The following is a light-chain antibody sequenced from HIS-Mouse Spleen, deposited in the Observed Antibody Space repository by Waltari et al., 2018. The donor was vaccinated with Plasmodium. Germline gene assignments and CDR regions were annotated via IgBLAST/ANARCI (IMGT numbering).Light chain of an antibody. V-gene: IGLV3-10*01. CDR1: ALPKKY. J-gene: IGLJ3*02. Sequence: SYELTQPPSVSVSPGQPARITCSGDALPKKYAYWYQQKSGQALVLVIYEDSNRPSGIPEGFSGSSSGTMATLTISGAQVEDEADYYCYSTDSSGNHRVFGGGTKLTVL. CDR3: YSTDSSGNHRV. CDR2: EDS.